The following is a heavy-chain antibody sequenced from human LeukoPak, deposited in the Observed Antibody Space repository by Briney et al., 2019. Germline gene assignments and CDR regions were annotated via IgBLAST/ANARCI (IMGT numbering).Heavy chain of an antibody. D-gene: IGHD6-13*01. V-gene: IGHV4-31*03. CDR1: GGSISSGGYY. Sequence: SETLSLTCTVSGGSISSGGYYWSWIRQHPGKGLEWIGYIYYSGSTYYNPSLKSRVTISVDTSKNQFSLKLSSVTAADTAVYYCARSEGSSWSRGGAFDIWGQGTMVTVSS. CDR3: ARSEGSSWSRGGAFDI. J-gene: IGHJ3*02. CDR2: IYYSGST.